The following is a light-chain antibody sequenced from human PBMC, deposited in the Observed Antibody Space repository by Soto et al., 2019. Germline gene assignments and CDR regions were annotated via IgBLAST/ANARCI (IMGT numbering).Light chain of an antibody. CDR3: QQYGGSPLFT. J-gene: IGKJ3*01. CDR1: QGVTTAY. CDR2: GAS. Sequence: EIVLTQSPGTLSLSPGERATLSCRASQGVTTAYLAWYQHKPGQAPRLLIYGASNRATGIPDRFSGSGSGTDFTLTISTLEHEDFEVSSSQQYGGSPLFTFGPGTKVDIK. V-gene: IGKV3-20*01.